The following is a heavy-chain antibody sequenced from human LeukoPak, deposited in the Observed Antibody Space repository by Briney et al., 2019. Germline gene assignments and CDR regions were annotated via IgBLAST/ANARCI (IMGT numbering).Heavy chain of an antibody. CDR2: INPNSGGT. V-gene: IGHV1-2*02. D-gene: IGHD3-10*01. CDR1: GYTFTGYY. Sequence: ASVKVSCKASGYTFTGYYMHWVRQAPGQGLEWMGWINPNSGGTNYAQKFQGRVTMTRDTSISTAYMELSRLRSDDTAVYYCAREARDKSRQWFGELSTRYYYYMDVWGKGTTVTISS. CDR3: AREARDKSRQWFGELSTRYYYYMDV. J-gene: IGHJ6*03.